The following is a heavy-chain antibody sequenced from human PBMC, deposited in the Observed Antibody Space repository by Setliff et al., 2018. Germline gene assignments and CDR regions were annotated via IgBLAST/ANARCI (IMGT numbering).Heavy chain of an antibody. J-gene: IGHJ6*03. CDR3: ARVEGVPAPYYMDV. V-gene: IGHV3-48*01. CDR2: ISSSSSTI. CDR1: GFTFSSYS. Sequence: GGSLRLSCAASGFTFSSYSMNWVRQVPGKGLEWVSYISSSSSTIYYADSVKGRFTISRDNAKNSLYLQMNSLRAEDTAVYYCARVEGVPAPYYMDVWGKGTTVTVSS. D-gene: IGHD2-2*01.